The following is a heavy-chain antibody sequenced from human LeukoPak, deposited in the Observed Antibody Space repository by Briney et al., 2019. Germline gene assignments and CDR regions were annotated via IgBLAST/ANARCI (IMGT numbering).Heavy chain of an antibody. J-gene: IGHJ4*02. CDR3: AREGMVRGVILDY. D-gene: IGHD3-10*01. V-gene: IGHV1-69*13. Sequence: EASVKVSCKASGGTFSSYAISWVRQAPGQGLEWMGGIIPIFGTANYAQKFQGRVTITADESTSTAYMELSSLRSEDTAVYYCAREGMVRGVILDYWGQGTLVTVSS. CDR1: GGTFSSYA. CDR2: IIPIFGTA.